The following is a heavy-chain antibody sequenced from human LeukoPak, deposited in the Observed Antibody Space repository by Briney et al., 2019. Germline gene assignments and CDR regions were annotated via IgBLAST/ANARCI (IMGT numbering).Heavy chain of an antibody. CDR1: GGSVSSGNW. CDR2: IHHGGNT. Sequence: SGTLSLTCAVSGGSVSSGNWWTWVRQPPGKGLEWIGEIHHGGNTKYNPSLKSRVTISVDKTKNQFSLRLSSVTAADTAVYYCANTNFGYSYAEGYWGQGTLVTVSS. V-gene: IGHV4-4*02. CDR3: ANTNFGYSYAEGY. D-gene: IGHD5-18*01. J-gene: IGHJ4*02.